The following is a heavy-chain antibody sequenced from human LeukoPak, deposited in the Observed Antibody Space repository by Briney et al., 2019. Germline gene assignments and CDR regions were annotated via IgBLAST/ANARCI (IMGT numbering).Heavy chain of an antibody. Sequence: SETLSLTCAVYGGSFSGYYWSWIRQPPGKGLEWIGEINHNGSTNYSPSLKSRVTISVDTSKNQFSLKLSSVTAADTAVYYCARAPYSSSWPSYYYYGMDVWGQGTTVTVSS. CDR2: INHNGST. CDR1: GGSFSGYY. J-gene: IGHJ6*02. CDR3: ARAPYSSSWPSYYYYGMDV. D-gene: IGHD6-13*01. V-gene: IGHV4-34*01.